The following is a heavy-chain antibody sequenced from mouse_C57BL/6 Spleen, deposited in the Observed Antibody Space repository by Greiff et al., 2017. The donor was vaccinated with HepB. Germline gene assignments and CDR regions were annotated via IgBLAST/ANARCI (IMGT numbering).Heavy chain of an antibody. D-gene: IGHD3-3*01. CDR1: GYTFTDYY. CDR2: INPNNGGT. CDR3: ARGELGQTWFAY. V-gene: IGHV1-26*01. J-gene: IGHJ3*01. Sequence: EVQLQQSGPELVKPGASVKISCKASGYTFTDYYMNWVKQSHGKSLEWIGDINPNNGGTSYNQKFKGKATLTVDKSSSTAYMELRSLTSEDSAVYYCARGELGQTWFAYWGQGTLVTVSA.